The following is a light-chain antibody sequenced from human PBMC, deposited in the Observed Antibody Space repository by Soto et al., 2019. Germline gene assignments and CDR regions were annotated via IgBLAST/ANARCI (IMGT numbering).Light chain of an antibody. CDR1: QSFRGL. CDR3: QQRHMWPIT. V-gene: IGKV3-11*01. CDR2: DAY. J-gene: IGKJ5*01. Sequence: EVVLTESPVTRSFSPGERATLSCRASQSFRGLLAWYQQKPGQAPSLLIYDAYNRATGIPPRFSGSGYGTDFNLTISSLETEDSAVYYCQQRHMWPITFGQGTRLEIK.